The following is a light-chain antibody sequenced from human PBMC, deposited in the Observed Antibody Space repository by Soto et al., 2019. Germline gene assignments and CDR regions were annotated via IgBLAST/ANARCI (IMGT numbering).Light chain of an antibody. CDR2: DVS. CDR1: SSDVGAYNY. CDR3: SSYTTSSTVV. Sequence: QSVLTQPASVSGSPGQSITISCTGTSSDVGAYNYVSWYQQYPGKAPKLMIFDVSNRPSGVSNRFSGSKSGNTASLTISGLQADDEADYHCSSYTTSSTVVFGGGTQLTVL. V-gene: IGLV2-14*01. J-gene: IGLJ7*01.